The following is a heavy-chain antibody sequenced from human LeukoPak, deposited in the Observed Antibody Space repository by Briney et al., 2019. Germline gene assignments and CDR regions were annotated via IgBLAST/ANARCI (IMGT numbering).Heavy chain of an antibody. D-gene: IGHD6-19*01. V-gene: IGHV3-21*01. CDR3: AREGPVAGSFDY. CDR2: ISSGSNYI. Sequence: GGSLRLSCTVSGFTLSSYEMSWIRQAPGKGLEWVSSISSGSNYIYYGDSVKGRFTISRDNAKNSLYVQMNSLRAEDTAVYYCAREGPVAGSFDYWGQGTLVTVSS. CDR1: GFTLSSYE. J-gene: IGHJ4*02.